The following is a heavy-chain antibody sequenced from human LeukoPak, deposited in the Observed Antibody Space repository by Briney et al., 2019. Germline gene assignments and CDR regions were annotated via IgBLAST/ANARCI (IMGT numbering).Heavy chain of an antibody. CDR2: IKSKTGGVTT. J-gene: IGHJ4*02. Sequence: GGSLRLSCAASGFTFSNAWMSWVRQAPGKGLEWVCRIKSKTGGVTTDDAAPVKVRVTIAKDESKNTLYLQMNSLKTEDTAVYYCTKDGWIVPDAIFDYWGQGTLVTVSS. CDR1: GFTFSNAW. CDR3: TKDGWIVPDAIFDY. D-gene: IGHD2-2*01. V-gene: IGHV3-15*01.